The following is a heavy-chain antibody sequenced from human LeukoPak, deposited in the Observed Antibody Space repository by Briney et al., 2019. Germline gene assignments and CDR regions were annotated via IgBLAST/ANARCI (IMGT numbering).Heavy chain of an antibody. J-gene: IGHJ4*02. CDR3: AKLAAAGPFDY. CDR2: ISGSGGST. V-gene: IGHV3-23*01. CDR1: GFTFRSYS. D-gene: IGHD6-13*01. Sequence: PGGSLRLSCTASGFTFRSYSMNWVRQAPGKGLEWGSAISGSGGSTYYADSVKGRFTISRDNSKNTLYLQMNGLRAEDTAVYYCAKLAAAGPFDYWGQGTLVTVSS.